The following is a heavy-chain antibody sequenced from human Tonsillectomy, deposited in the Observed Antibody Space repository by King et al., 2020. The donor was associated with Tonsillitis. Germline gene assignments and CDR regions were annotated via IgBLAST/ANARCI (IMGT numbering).Heavy chain of an antibody. D-gene: IGHD5-24*01. J-gene: IGHJ4*02. CDR1: GFTFSNYA. CDR2: ISYDGSDK. CDR3: ARDRDGYNAMNFDY. V-gene: IGHV3-30*04. Sequence: VQLVESGGGVVQPGRSLRLSCAASGFTFSNYAIHWVRQAPGKGLEWVAVISYDGSDKYYADSVKGRFTISRDNSKNTLYLQMNSLRAEDTAVYYCARDRDGYNAMNFDYWGQGTLVTVSS.